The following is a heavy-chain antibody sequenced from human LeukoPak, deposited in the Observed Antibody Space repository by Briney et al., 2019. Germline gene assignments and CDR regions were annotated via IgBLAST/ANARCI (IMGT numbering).Heavy chain of an antibody. CDR2: SYYTGRT. V-gene: IGHV4-61*08. Sequence: PSETLSLTCAVPGGSVSSSGCYWSWIRQPPGRGLGWLAYSYYTGRTNYNPSLKSRVNISLDTSNSQSSLKLSSVTAADTAVYYCARRIESLYYFAYWGQGTLVTVSS. J-gene: IGHJ4*02. CDR3: ARRIESLYYFAY. CDR1: GGSVSSSGCY. D-gene: IGHD2-8*01.